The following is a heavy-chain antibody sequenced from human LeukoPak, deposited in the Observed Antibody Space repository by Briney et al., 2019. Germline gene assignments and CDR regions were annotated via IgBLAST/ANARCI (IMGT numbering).Heavy chain of an antibody. CDR3: AKDLGEDRYFDL. Sequence: PGGSLRLSCAASGFTFSSYAMSWVRQAPGQGLEWVSAISGSGGSTYYADSVKGRFTISRDNSKNTLYLQMNSLRAEDTAVYYCAKDLGEDRYFDLWGRGTLVTVSS. CDR2: ISGSGGST. CDR1: GFTFSSYA. J-gene: IGHJ2*01. D-gene: IGHD4-17*01. V-gene: IGHV3-23*01.